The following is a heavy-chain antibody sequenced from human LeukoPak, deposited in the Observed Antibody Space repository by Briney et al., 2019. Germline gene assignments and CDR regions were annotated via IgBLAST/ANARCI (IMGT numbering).Heavy chain of an antibody. D-gene: IGHD1-26*01. CDR2: ISYDRGDK. V-gene: IGHV3-30*18. J-gene: IGHJ4*02. CDR3: AKDLVVGPTNHGLDY. Sequence: PGGSLRLSCAASGFTFSAYGMCSVCEGPGKGGWRGAVISYDRGDKYYGDSVKGRFTISRDNSKKTLYLQMNSLRAEDTAVYYCAKDLVVGPTNHGLDYWGQGTLVTVSP. CDR1: GFTFSAYG.